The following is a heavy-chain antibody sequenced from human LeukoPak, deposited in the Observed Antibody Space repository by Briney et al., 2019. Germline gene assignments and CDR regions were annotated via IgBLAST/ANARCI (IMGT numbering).Heavy chain of an antibody. V-gene: IGHV1-2*02. Sequence: GASVKVSCKASGYTFTGYYMHWVRQAPGQGLEWMGWINPNSGGTNYAQKFQGRRTMTRDTSISTAYMELSRLRSDDTAVYYCARGDITIFGVVITPTKNWFDPWGQGTLVTVSS. CDR2: INPNSGGT. CDR1: GYTFTGYY. CDR3: ARGDITIFGVVITPTKNWFDP. J-gene: IGHJ5*02. D-gene: IGHD3-3*01.